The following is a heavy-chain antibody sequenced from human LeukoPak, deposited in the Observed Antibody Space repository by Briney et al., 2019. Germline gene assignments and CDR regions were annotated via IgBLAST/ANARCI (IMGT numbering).Heavy chain of an antibody. CDR3: AKTLGAYSSGCDY. J-gene: IGHJ4*02. V-gene: IGHV3-30*18. CDR2: ISYDGSSK. Sequence: PGGSLRLSCAASGFTFSSYGMHWVRQAPGKGLEWVAVISYDGSSKYYADSVKGRFTISRDNSKNTLYLQMNSLRAEDTAVYYCAKTLGAYSSGCDYWGQGTLVTVSS. D-gene: IGHD6-19*01. CDR1: GFTFSSYG.